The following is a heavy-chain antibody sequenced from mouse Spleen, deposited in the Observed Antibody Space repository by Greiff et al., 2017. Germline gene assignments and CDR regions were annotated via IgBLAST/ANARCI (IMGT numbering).Heavy chain of an antibody. D-gene: IGHD2-14*01. J-gene: IGHJ3*01. Sequence: EVQLQQSGPELVKPGASVKISCKASGYSFTGYYMNWVKQSPEKSLEWIGEINPSTGGTTYNQKFKAKATLTVDKSSSTAYMQLKSLTSEDSAVYYCATAYYRYDAYWGQGTLVTVSA. CDR3: ATAYYRYDAY. CDR1: GYSFTGYY. V-gene: IGHV1-42*01. CDR2: INPSTGGT.